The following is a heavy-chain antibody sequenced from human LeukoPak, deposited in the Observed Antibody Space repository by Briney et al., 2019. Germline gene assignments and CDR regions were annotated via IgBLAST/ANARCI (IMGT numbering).Heavy chain of an antibody. D-gene: IGHD6-19*01. V-gene: IGHV3-23*01. Sequence: PGGCLRLSCAASGFTFSGYAMSWVRQAPGKGLEWVSAISGSGSSTHYADSVKGRFTISRDNSKNTLYLQMNSLRAEDTAVYYCAKGVWQWLADDYWGQGTLVAVSS. CDR2: ISGSGSST. CDR3: AKGVWQWLADDY. J-gene: IGHJ4*02. CDR1: GFTFSGYA.